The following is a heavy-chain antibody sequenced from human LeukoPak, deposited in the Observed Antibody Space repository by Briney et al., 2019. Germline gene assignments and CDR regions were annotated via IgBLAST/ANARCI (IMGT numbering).Heavy chain of an antibody. CDR2: ISGSGGSR. V-gene: IGHV3-23*01. CDR1: GFPFSTYA. D-gene: IGHD5-18*01. Sequence: PGGSLRLSCAASGFPFSTYAMSWVRQAPGKGLEWVSGISGSGGSRYYADSVKGRFTIFRDKSKNTLYLQMNNLRAEDTAVYYCAKDEEETRGYSYGAFDYWGQGTLVTVSS. J-gene: IGHJ4*02. CDR3: AKDEEETRGYSYGAFDY.